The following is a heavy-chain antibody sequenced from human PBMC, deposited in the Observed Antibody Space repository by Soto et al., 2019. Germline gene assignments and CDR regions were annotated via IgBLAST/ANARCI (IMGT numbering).Heavy chain of an antibody. J-gene: IGHJ6*04. Sequence: QVQLVQSGPEVKKPGASVKVSCKASAYTFTSYGISWVRQAPGQGLEWRGWLSGYNGQTNYAQKFRGRVTITTEASTSTTHLEVGSLRTEEAETYSCARYGRKRLLVEGLNAMVVGGKGTTVTVSS. CDR3: ARYGRKRLLVEGLNAMVV. D-gene: IGHD2-8*02. CDR2: LSGYNGQT. CDR1: AYTFTSYG. V-gene: IGHV1-18*01.